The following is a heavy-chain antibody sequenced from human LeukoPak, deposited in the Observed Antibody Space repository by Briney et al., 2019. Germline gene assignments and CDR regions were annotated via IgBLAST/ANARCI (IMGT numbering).Heavy chain of an antibody. V-gene: IGHV3-23*01. CDR3: AKVYGRDY. J-gene: IGHJ4*02. CDR1: GFTVSSNY. Sequence: GGSLRLSCAASGFTVSSNYMSWVRQAPGKGLEWVSVISGSGGSTYYADSVKGRFTISRDNSKNTLYLQMNSLRAEDTAVYYCAKVYGRDYWGQGTLVTVSS. CDR2: ISGSGGST. D-gene: IGHD4-17*01.